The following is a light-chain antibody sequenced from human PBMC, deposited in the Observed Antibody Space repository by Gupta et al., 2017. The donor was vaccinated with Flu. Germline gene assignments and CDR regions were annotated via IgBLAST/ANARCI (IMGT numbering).Light chain of an antibody. J-gene: IGKJ4*01. CDR3: QQDYNPLT. Sequence: PGERVTLPCRASQSVSSSYLTWYQQKPGQAPRLLIYGASTRATSIPARFSGSGSGTDFTLTISSLQPEDFAVYYCQQDYNPLTFGGGTKVEIK. CDR2: GAS. V-gene: IGKV3D-7*01. CDR1: QSVSSSY.